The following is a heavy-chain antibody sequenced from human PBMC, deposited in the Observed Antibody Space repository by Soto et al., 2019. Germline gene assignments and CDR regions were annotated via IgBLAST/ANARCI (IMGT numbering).Heavy chain of an antibody. Sequence: YLTCSVSGGSINSYWWSWIRQPAGKGLEWIGRVYSSGTTDYNPSLNSRATMSVETSKNQFSLKLTSVTAADTAVYYCARDIGSYAYAEGYWGQGIQVTVSS. J-gene: IGHJ4*02. CDR3: ARDIGSYAYAEGY. V-gene: IGHV4-4*07. CDR2: VYSSGTT. CDR1: GGSINSYW. D-gene: IGHD2-2*01.